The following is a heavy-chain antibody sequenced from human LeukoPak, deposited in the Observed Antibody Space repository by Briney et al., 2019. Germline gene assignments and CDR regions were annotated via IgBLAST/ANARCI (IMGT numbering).Heavy chain of an antibody. Sequence: PGRSLRLSCAASGFTFSSYWMSWVRQAPGKGLEWVANIKQDGSEKYYVDSVKGRFTISRDNAKNSLYLQMNSLRAEDTAVYYCARDYYDSSGGSPFDYWGQGTLVTVSS. CDR2: IKQDGSEK. CDR1: GFTFSSYW. CDR3: ARDYYDSSGGSPFDY. V-gene: IGHV3-7*01. J-gene: IGHJ4*02. D-gene: IGHD3-22*01.